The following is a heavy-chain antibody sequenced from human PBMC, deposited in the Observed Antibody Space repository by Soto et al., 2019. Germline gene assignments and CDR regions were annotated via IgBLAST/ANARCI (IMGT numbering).Heavy chain of an antibody. CDR3: ARNGTYSSSLSQYSGMDV. J-gene: IGHJ6*02. CDR1: GGTFDNFI. V-gene: IGHV1-69*01. D-gene: IGHD1-26*01. CDR2: IVPMLGTP. Sequence: QVQLVQSGAEVKEPGSSVRVSCKASGGTFDNFIMNWVRQTPGQGLEWMGGIVPMLGTPTYAEEFKGRVTISATGSTSTMYMEVTSLRSEDTAIYYCARNGTYSSSLSQYSGMDVWGQGTTVTVSS.